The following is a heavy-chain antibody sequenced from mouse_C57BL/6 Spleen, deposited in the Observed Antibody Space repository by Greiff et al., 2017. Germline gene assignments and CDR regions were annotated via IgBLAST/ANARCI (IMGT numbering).Heavy chain of an antibody. Sequence: EVQLQQSGPELVKPGASVKISCKASGYTFTDYYMNWVKQSHGKSLEWIGDINPNNGGTSYNQKFKGKATLTVDKSSSTAYMELRSLTSEDSAVYYCASYGYDVWRQGTTLTVSS. CDR2: INPNNGGT. J-gene: IGHJ2*01. CDR3: ASYGYDV. V-gene: IGHV1-26*01. D-gene: IGHD2-2*01. CDR1: GYTFTDYY.